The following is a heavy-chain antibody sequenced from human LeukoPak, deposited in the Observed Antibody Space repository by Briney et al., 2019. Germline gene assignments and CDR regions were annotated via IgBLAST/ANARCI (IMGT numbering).Heavy chain of an antibody. CDR3: AKFTMTTRLDY. J-gene: IGHJ4*02. D-gene: IGHD4-17*01. CDR1: GFTFSSYA. Sequence: GGSLRLSCAASGFTFSSYAMHWVRQAPGKGLEWVAVISFDGSNKNYGDSVKGRFTVSRDNSKNTVYLQMNSLRAEDTAVYYCAKFTMTTRLDYWGQGILVTVSS. V-gene: IGHV3-30*18. CDR2: ISFDGSNK.